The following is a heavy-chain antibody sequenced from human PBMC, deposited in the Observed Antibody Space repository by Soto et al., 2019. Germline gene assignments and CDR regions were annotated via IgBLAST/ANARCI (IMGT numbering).Heavy chain of an antibody. CDR1: GASVSSGSYS. CDR2: YFQGGDA. D-gene: IGHD3-22*01. Sequence: QLQLQESDSGLVRPAQTLSLTCAVSGASVSSGSYSWSWIRQLPGKGLEWIGFYFQGGDAYYNPSLESRVTISVDRSKNQFSLKLRSVTAADTAVYYCARLDYQSSGAYAFDIWGQGTTVTVSS. CDR3: ARLDYQSSGAYAFDI. V-gene: IGHV4-30-2*01. J-gene: IGHJ3*02.